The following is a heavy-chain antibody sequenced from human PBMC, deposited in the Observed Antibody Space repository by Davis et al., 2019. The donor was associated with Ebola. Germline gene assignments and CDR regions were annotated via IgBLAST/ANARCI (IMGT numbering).Heavy chain of an antibody. D-gene: IGHD3-3*01. Sequence: AASVKVSCKASGYTFTSYGISWVRQAPGQGLEWMGWISAYNGNTNYAQKLQGRVTMTTDTSTSTAYMELRSLRSDDTAVYYCARVPRFLERLFGEIFDYWGQGTLVTVSS. CDR2: ISAYNGNT. V-gene: IGHV1-18*01. J-gene: IGHJ4*02. CDR3: ARVPRFLERLFGEIFDY. CDR1: GYTFTSYG.